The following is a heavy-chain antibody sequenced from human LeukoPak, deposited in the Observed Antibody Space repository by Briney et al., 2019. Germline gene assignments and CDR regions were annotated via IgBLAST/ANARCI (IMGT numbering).Heavy chain of an antibody. Sequence: ASVKVSCKASGYTFTGYYMHWVRQAPGQGLEWMGWINPHSGGTNYAQKFQGRVTMTRDTSITTAYMELSGLRSDDTAVYYCASLGYCSSTSCPGKWGQGTLVTVSS. V-gene: IGHV1-2*02. CDR3: ASLGYCSSTSCPGK. CDR2: INPHSGGT. CDR1: GYTFTGYY. J-gene: IGHJ4*02. D-gene: IGHD2-2*01.